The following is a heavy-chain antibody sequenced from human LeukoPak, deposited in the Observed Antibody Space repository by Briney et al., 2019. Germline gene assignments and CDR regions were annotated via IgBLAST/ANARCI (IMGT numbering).Heavy chain of an antibody. CDR1: GGSFRTYP. Sequence: SVKVSCKASGGSFRTYPISWVRQAPGQGLEWMGGLTQFFRRTNYTQKFQARLTITTDESTSTAYMDLSDLRSDDTAVYYCATSESGRSWDWFARWGQGTLVTVSS. CDR3: ATSESGRSWDWFAR. CDR2: LTQFFRRT. D-gene: IGHD3-10*01. V-gene: IGHV1-69*05. J-gene: IGHJ5*02.